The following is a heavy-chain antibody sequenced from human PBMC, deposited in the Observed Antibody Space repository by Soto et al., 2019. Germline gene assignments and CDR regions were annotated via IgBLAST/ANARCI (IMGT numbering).Heavy chain of an antibody. CDR2: IKQDGSEK. D-gene: IGHD3-16*01. V-gene: IGHV3-7*05. J-gene: IGHJ4*02. CDR1: GFTFSSYW. CDR3: AADLPDWGAYAFDY. Sequence: GXSLRLSCAASGFTFSSYWISWVVQAPGKGLEWVANIKQDGSEKYYVDSVKGRFTISRDNAKNTLYLEMNSLKMEDTAVYYCAADLPDWGAYAFDYWGQGNLVTVSS.